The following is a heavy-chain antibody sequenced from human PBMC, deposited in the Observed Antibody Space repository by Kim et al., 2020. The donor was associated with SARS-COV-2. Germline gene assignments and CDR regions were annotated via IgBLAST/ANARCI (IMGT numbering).Heavy chain of an antibody. V-gene: IGHV1-18*01. CDR2: ISAYNGNT. D-gene: IGHD3-16*02. CDR1: GYTFTSYG. CDR3: ARVIGGRELSMMGYYYYYGMDV. Sequence: ASVKVSCKASGYTFTSYGISWVRQAPGQGLEWMGWISAYNGNTNYAQKLQGRVTMTTDTSTSTAYMELRSLRSDDTAVYYCARVIGGRELSMMGYYYYYGMDVWGQGTTVTVSS. J-gene: IGHJ6*02.